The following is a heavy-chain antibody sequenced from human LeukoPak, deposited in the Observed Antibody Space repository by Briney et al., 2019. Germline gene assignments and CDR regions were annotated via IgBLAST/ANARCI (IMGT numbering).Heavy chain of an antibody. J-gene: IGHJ4*02. Sequence: GGSLRLSCAASGFTFSDFWMTWVRQPPGKGLEWVANIREDGREEFYVDSVKGRFTISRDNAKNSLYLQMNSLRVEDTAVYYCARVVRDGNNFVFDYWGQGTLVTVSS. CDR3: ARVVRDGNNFVFDY. D-gene: IGHD5-24*01. CDR2: IREDGREE. CDR1: GFTFSDFW. V-gene: IGHV3-7*05.